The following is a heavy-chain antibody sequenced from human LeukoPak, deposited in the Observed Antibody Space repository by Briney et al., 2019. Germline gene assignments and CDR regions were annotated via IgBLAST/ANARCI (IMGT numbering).Heavy chain of an antibody. J-gene: IGHJ5*01. V-gene: IGHV5-51*01. D-gene: IGHD6-19*01. Sequence: GESLPISCKGSGYSFTNSWTGWVRQRPGKGLEWMGITFLGDSNNRYSDTRYSPSLQGQVTISVDTSIGTAYLQLSSLKASDTAMYYCARHSSGFDSWGQGTLVTVSS. CDR3: ARHSSGFDS. CDR1: GYSFTNSW. CDR2: TFLGDSNNRYSDT.